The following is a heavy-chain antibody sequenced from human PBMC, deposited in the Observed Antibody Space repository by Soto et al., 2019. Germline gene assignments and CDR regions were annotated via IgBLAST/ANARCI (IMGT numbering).Heavy chain of an antibody. CDR1: GGSISSYY. V-gene: IGHV4-4*07. D-gene: IGHD2-2*02. Sequence: PSETLSLTCTVSGGSISSYYWSWIRQPAGKGLEWIGRIYTSGSTNYNPSLKSRVTMSVDTSKHQFSLKLSSVTAAAPAVYYCARVGSEYPLLYDYWFDPWRQGSLVTVPT. CDR3: ARVGSEYPLLYDYWFDP. J-gene: IGHJ5*02. CDR2: IYTSGST.